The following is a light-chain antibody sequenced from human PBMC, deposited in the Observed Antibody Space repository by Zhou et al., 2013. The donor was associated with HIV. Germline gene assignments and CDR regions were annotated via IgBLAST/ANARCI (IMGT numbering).Light chain of an antibody. V-gene: IGKV3-20*01. CDR1: QSVSSSY. CDR3: QQYGSSPRT. CDR2: GAS. J-gene: IGKJ1*01. Sequence: EIVMTQSPATLSVSPGERATLSCRASQSVSSSYLAWYQQKPGQAPRLLIYGASNRATGIPDRFSGRGSGTDFTLTISRLEPEDFAVYYCQQYGSSPRTFGQGTKVKVK.